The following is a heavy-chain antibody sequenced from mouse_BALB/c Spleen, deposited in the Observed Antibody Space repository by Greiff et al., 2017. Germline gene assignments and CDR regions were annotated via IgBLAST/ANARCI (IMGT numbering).Heavy chain of an antibody. V-gene: IGHV3-6*02. CDR2: ISYDGSN. J-gene: IGHJ2*01. D-gene: IGHD1-1*01. CDR3: ARDYYYGSSYY. Sequence: EVQLQQSGPGLVKPSQSLSLTCSVTGYSITSGYYWNWIRQFPGNKLEWMGYISYDGSNNYNPSLKNRISITRDTSKNQFFLKLNSVTTEDTATYYCARDYYYGSSYYWGQGTTLTVSS. CDR1: GYSITSGYY.